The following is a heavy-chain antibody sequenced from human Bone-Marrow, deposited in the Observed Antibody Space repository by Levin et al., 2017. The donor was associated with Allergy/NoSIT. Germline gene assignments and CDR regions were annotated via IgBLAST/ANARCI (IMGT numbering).Heavy chain of an antibody. D-gene: IGHD2-8*01. V-gene: IGHV3-7*01. CDR3: ARDRGLMVHYFYGMDL. CDR2: IKQDGSEK. J-gene: IGHJ6*02. CDR1: GFSFSSYW. Sequence: GGSLRLSCAASGFSFSSYWMNWVRQTPGKGLEWVANIKQDGSEKNYVDSVKGRFNISRDNARNLVYLHIDSPRAEDTAVYYCARDRGLMVHYFYGMDLWGQGTTVTV.